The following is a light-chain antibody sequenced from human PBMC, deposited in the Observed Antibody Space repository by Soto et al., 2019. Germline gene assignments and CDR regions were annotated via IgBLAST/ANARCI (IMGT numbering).Light chain of an antibody. CDR2: EVS. CDR3: SSFTNSDTDV. V-gene: IGLV2-14*01. J-gene: IGLJ1*01. CDR1: NSDIGAYNF. Sequence: QSVLTQPASVSGSPGQSITISCTGTNSDIGAYNFVSWYQHHPGKAPKPMIFEVSNRPSGVSNRFSGSKSGNTASLTISGLQAEDEADYYCSSFTNSDTDVFGSGTKVTVL.